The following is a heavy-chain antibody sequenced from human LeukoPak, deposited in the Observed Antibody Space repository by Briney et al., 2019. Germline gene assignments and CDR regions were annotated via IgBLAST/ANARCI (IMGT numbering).Heavy chain of an antibody. CDR2: ISGSGGST. J-gene: IGHJ4*02. V-gene: IGHV3-23*01. CDR3: AKDESRSCSGGSCFPTDY. CDR1: GFTFSSYA. Sequence: PGGSLRLSCAASGFTFSSYAMSWVRQAPGKGLEWVSAISGSGGSTYYADSVKGRFTISRDNSKNTLYLQMNSLRAGDTAVYYCAKDESRSCSGGSCFPTDYWGQGTLVTVSS. D-gene: IGHD2-15*01.